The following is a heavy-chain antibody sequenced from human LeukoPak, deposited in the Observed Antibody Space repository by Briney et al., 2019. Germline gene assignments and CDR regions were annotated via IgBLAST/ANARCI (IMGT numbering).Heavy chain of an antibody. CDR3: ARDPFGSGLADY. CDR2: ISSSGSTI. J-gene: IGHJ4*02. V-gene: IGHV3-11*01. D-gene: IGHD2-15*01. CDR1: HFTFTTYW. Sequence: GGSLRLSCAASHFTFTTYWMSWIRQAPGKGLEWVSYISSSGSTIYYADSVKGRFTISRDNAKNSLYLQMNSLRAEDTAVYYCARDPFGSGLADYWGQGTLVTVSS.